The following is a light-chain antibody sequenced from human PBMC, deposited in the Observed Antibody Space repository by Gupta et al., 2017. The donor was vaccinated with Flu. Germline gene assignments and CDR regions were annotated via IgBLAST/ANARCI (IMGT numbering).Light chain of an antibody. J-gene: IGLJ3*02. CDR3: SSYTSSSPFV. V-gene: IGLV2-14*01. CDR1: SSDVGGYNY. CDR2: EVS. Sequence: QSALTQPASVSGSPGPSITISCTGTSSDVGGYNYVSWYQQHPGKAPKLMIYEVSNRPSGVSNRFSGSKSGNTASLTISGLQAEDEADYYCSSYTSSSPFVFGGGTKLTVL.